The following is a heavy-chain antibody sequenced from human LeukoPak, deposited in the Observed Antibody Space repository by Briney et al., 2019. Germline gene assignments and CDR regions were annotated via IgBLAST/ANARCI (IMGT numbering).Heavy chain of an antibody. Sequence: ASVKVSCRVSGYTLTELSMHWVRQAPRKGLEWMGGFDPEDGETIYAQKFQGRVTMTEDTSTDTAYMELSSLRSEDTAVYYCATEVWYYYDSSGYYPNFHFDYWGQGTLVTVSS. D-gene: IGHD3-22*01. CDR1: GYTLTELS. J-gene: IGHJ4*02. CDR3: ATEVWYYYDSSGYYPNFHFDY. CDR2: FDPEDGET. V-gene: IGHV1-24*01.